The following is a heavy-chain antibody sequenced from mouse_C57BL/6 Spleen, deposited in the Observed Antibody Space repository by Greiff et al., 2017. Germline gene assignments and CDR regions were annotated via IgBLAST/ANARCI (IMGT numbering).Heavy chain of an antibody. D-gene: IGHD4-1*01. CDR3: ARQGELAWFAY. J-gene: IGHJ3*01. Sequence: DVMLVESGGDLVKPGGSLKLSCAASGFTFSSYGMSWVRQTPDKRLEWVATISSGGSYTYYPDSVKGRFTISRDNAKNTLYLQMSSLKSEDTAMYYCARQGELAWFAYWGQGTLVTVSA. CDR2: ISSGGSYT. V-gene: IGHV5-6*02. CDR1: GFTFSSYG.